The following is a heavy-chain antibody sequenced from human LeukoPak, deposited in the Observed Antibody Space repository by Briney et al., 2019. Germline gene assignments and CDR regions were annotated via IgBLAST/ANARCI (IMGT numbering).Heavy chain of an antibody. D-gene: IGHD5-24*01. V-gene: IGHV3-30*02. Sequence: GGSLRLSSVASGFTFSDYGMHWVRQAPGKGLEWVSFIRYDGSNKYYADSVKGRFTVSKDNSRNTVYLQINSLRAEDTAIYYCAKDQNFRNSDYWGQGTLVTVSS. CDR2: IRYDGSNK. J-gene: IGHJ4*02. CDR1: GFTFSDYG. CDR3: AKDQNFRNSDY.